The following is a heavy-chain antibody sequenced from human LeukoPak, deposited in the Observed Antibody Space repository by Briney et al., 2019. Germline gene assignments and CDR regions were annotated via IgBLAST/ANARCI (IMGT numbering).Heavy chain of an antibody. D-gene: IGHD2-2*01. CDR3: AREPIVVVPAATTGSAFDI. V-gene: IGHV4-30-2*01. Sequence: SETLSLTCTVSSGSISSGGYYWSWIRQPPGKGLEWIGYMYHSGSTYYNPPLKSRVTISVDRSKNQFSLKLSSVTAADTAVYYCAREPIVVVPAATTGSAFDIWGQGTMVTVSS. J-gene: IGHJ3*02. CDR2: MYHSGST. CDR1: SGSISSGGYY.